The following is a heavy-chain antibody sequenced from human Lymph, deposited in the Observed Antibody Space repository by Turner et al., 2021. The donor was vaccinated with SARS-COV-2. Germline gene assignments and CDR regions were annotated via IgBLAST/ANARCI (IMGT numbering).Heavy chain of an antibody. CDR1: GGTFSSYA. CDR3: ARDSPYCSSTSCYDP. D-gene: IGHD2-2*01. CDR2: IIPILAIA. Sequence: QVQLVQCGAEVKKPGSSVKVPCKASGGTFSSYAITWVRPAPGQGLAWMGGIIPILAIANYAQKFQGRVTITAEKSTSTAYLELSSLRSEDTAVYYCARDSPYCSSTSCYDPWGQGTLVTVSS. V-gene: IGHV1-69*10. J-gene: IGHJ5*02.